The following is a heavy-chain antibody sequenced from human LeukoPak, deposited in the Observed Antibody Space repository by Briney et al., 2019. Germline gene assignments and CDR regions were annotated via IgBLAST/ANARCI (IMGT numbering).Heavy chain of an antibody. CDR2: ISGSGGST. CDR3: ATAYYYDSRGYDPVDY. D-gene: IGHD3-22*01. J-gene: IGHJ4*02. CDR1: GFTFSSHA. Sequence: GGSLRLSCAASGFTFSSHAMSWVRQAPGKGLEWVSGISGSGGSTYYADSVKGRFTVSRDNSKNTLYLQMNSLRAEDTAVYYCATAYYYDSRGYDPVDYWGQGTLVTVSS. V-gene: IGHV3-23*01.